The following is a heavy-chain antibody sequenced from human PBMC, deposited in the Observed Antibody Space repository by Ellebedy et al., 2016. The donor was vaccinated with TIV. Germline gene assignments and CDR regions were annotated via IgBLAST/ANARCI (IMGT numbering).Heavy chain of an antibody. D-gene: IGHD5-12*01. V-gene: IGHV4-39*07. J-gene: IGHJ4*02. CDR2: IYYSGST. CDR3: ARDHVVDTNEALDY. CDR1: GGSISSSSYY. Sequence: MPSETLSLTCTVSGGSISSSSYYWGWIRQPPGKGLEWIGRIYYSGSTYYNPSLKSRVTISVDTSKNQFSLKLSSVIAADTAVYYCARDHVVDTNEALDYWGQGTLVTVSS.